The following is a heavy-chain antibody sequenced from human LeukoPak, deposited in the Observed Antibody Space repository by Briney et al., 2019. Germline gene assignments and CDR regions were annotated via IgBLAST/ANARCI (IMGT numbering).Heavy chain of an antibody. Sequence: GGSLRLSCAASGFTFSDYYMSWVRQAPGKGLEWVSVIYSVGSTYYADSVKGRFTISRDNSKNNLYLQMNSLRDEDTAVYYCARPTNWWGYFDYWGQGTLVTVSS. V-gene: IGHV3-66*04. J-gene: IGHJ4*02. CDR3: ARPTNWWGYFDY. CDR1: GFTFSDYY. CDR2: IYSVGST. D-gene: IGHD2-8*02.